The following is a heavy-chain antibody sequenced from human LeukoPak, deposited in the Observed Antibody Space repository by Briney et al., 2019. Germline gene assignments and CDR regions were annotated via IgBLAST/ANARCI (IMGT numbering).Heavy chain of an antibody. V-gene: IGHV3-23*01. Sequence: GGSLRLSCAASGFTFSSYAVSWVRQAPGKGLQWVSSINGGGSNTYFADTVKGRFTISRDNSKNTVYLQMNSLRAEDTAVYYCTKDRGAFGELLSISDYWGQGTLVTVAS. CDR3: TKDRGAFGELLSISDY. D-gene: IGHD3-10*01. CDR2: INGGGSNT. CDR1: GFTFSSYA. J-gene: IGHJ4*02.